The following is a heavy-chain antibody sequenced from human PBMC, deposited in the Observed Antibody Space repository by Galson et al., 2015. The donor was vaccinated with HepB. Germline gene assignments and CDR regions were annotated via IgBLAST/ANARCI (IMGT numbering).Heavy chain of an antibody. CDR1: GYTFTGYY. CDR3: ARGYYELWRGYYQGLSY. Sequence: SVKVSCKASGYTFTGYYMHWVRQAPGQGLEWMGRINPNSGGTNYAQKFQGRVTMTRHTSISTAYMELSRLRSDDTAVYYCARGYYELWRGYYQGLSYLGQGTLVTVSS. V-gene: IGHV1-2*06. J-gene: IGHJ4*02. D-gene: IGHD3-3*01. CDR2: INPNSGGT.